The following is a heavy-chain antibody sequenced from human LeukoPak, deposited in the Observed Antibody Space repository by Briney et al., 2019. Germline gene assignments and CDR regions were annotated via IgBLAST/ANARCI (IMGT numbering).Heavy chain of an antibody. V-gene: IGHV4-39*01. CDR2: IYYSGST. CDR1: GGSISSSSYY. Sequence: SETLSLTCTVSGGSISSSSYYWGWIRQPPGKGLEWIGSIYYSGSTYYNPSLKGRVTISVDTSKNQFSLKLSSVTAADTAVYYCARHGLDPYYYDSSGYYLDYWGQGTLVTVSS. CDR3: ARHGLDPYYYDSSGYYLDY. D-gene: IGHD3-22*01. J-gene: IGHJ4*02.